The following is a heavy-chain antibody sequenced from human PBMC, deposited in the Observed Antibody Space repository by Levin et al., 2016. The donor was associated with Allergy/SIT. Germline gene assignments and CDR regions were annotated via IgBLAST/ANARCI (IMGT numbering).Heavy chain of an antibody. CDR2: IGSSSTYM. CDR1: GFTFSSHS. CDR3: AEGYGYTLDF. Sequence: GESLKISCAASGFTFSSHSMTWVRQAPGKGLEWVSCIGSSSTYMYYADSVKGRFTISRDNAKNSLYLQMNSLRVEDTGVYYCAEGYGYTLDFWGQGTLVTVSS. J-gene: IGHJ4*02. V-gene: IGHV3-21*06. D-gene: IGHD5-18*01.